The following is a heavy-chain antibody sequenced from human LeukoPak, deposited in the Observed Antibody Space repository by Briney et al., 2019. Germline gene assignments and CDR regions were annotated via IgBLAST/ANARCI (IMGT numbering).Heavy chain of an antibody. Sequence: SGGSLRLSCAASGFTFSSYAMSWVRQAPGKGLEWVSAISGSGGSTYYADSVKGRFTISRDNSKNTLYLQMNSLRAEDTAVYFCARLPAAINGYFDPWGQGTLVTVSS. J-gene: IGHJ5*02. CDR3: ARLPAAINGYFDP. D-gene: IGHD2-2*01. V-gene: IGHV3-23*01. CDR1: GFTFSSYA. CDR2: ISGSGGST.